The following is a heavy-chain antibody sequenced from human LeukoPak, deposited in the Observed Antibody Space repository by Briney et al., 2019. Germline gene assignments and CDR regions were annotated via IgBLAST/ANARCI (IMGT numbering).Heavy chain of an antibody. CDR3: ARTYCSSTSCYMAFAFDF. Sequence: PSETLSLTCTVSGGSISSSSYYWGWIRQPPGKGLEWIGSLYYSGSTYYNPSLKSRVTISVDTSKNQFSLKLSSVTAADTAVYYCARTYCSSTSCYMAFAFDFWGQGTMVTVSS. V-gene: IGHV4-39*01. CDR2: LYYSGST. J-gene: IGHJ3*01. CDR1: GGSISSSSYY. D-gene: IGHD2-2*02.